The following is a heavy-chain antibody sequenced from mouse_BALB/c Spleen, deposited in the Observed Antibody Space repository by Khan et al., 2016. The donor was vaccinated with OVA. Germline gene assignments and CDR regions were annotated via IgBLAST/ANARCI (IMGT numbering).Heavy chain of an antibody. CDR3: IRDVAYQRNGSWFAY. CDR1: GYTFTSYT. Sequence: QMQLEESGAELARPGASVKMSCKASGYTFTSYTIHWINERPGQGLEWIGNINPSNGYTNYNQKFKDKATLTTDKSSTTAYLQLSSLTSDDSAVYNCIRDVAYQRNGSWFAYWGQGTLVTVSA. CDR2: INPSNGYT. D-gene: IGHD2-14*01. J-gene: IGHJ3*01. V-gene: IGHV1-4*01.